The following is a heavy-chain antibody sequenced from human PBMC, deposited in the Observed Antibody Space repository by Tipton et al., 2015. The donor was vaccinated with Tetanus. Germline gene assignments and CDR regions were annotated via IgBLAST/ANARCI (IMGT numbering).Heavy chain of an antibody. CDR3: ARANFDFPKKGPFDS. D-gene: IGHD3-3*01. CDR2: ISGSGSS. Sequence: TLSLTCTVSGGSLRGGDHYWRWIRQPPGKGLEWLAYISGSGSSNSNYFLRSRITVSRDTSKNHFSLNLASVTAADTAVYFCARANFDFPKKGPFDSWGQGILVIVSS. V-gene: IGHV4-61*03. CDR1: GGSLRGGDHY. J-gene: IGHJ4*02.